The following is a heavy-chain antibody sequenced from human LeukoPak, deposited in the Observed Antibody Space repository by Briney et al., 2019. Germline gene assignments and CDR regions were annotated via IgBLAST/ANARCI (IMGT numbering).Heavy chain of an antibody. CDR2: VLNDGSQE. J-gene: IGHJ3*02. Sequence: GRSLRLSCAASGFTFSSYGMHWVRQAPGKGLEWVAVVLNDGSQEKYADSVKGRFTISRDNSKDTLFLQMNSLRAEDTAVYYCARDDALGDNALDIWGQGTMVTVSS. D-gene: IGHD3-16*01. CDR3: ARDDALGDNALDI. V-gene: IGHV3-33*01. CDR1: GFTFSSYG.